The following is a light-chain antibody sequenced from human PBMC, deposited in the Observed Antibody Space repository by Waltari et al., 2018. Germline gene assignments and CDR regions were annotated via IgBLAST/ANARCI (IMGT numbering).Light chain of an antibody. V-gene: IGLV1-40*01. CDR1: SSNIGAGHA. CDR3: QSYDSSLNVYV. J-gene: IGLJ1*01. CDR2: GNN. Sequence: QSVLTQPPSVFGAPGQSVTISCTGSSSNIGAGHAVHWYQEFPGTAPKLVIYGNNNRPSGVPDRFSGSKSGTSASLAITGLQAEDEADYYCQSYDSSLNVYVFGTGTKVTVL.